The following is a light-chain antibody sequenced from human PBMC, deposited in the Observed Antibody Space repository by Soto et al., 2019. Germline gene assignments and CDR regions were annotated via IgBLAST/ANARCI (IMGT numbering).Light chain of an antibody. CDR2: GTS. V-gene: IGKV3-15*01. CDR1: QTVGRN. J-gene: IGKJ2*01. Sequence: EIVMTQSPDTLSVSPGERATLSCRASQTVGRNVAWYQQRPGQAPRLLIHGTSTRAADIPARFSGSVSGTEFTLTINSLQPEAFVSYYCQQYNNWPPRSTFGQGTKLE. CDR3: QQYNNWPPRST.